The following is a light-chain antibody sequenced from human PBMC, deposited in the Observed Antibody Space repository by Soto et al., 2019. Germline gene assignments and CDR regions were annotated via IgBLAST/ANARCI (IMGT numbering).Light chain of an antibody. CDR2: ATS. J-gene: IGKJ1*01. V-gene: IGKV3-20*01. CDR3: QQYGSSPPWT. CDR1: QSVSSRY. Sequence: VLTQSPGTLSLSPGERATLSCRAIQSVSSRYLAWYQQKPGQAPRPLIYATSSRATDVPDRFSGSGSGTDFTLTISRLEPEDFAVYYCQQYGSSPPWTFGQGTKVDIK.